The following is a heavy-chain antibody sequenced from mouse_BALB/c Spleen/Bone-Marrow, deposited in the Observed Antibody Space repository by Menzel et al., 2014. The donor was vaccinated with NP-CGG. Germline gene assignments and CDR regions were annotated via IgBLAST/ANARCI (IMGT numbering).Heavy chain of an antibody. CDR1: GYTFSNYW. J-gene: IGHJ2*01. Sequence: EVQLQQSGTVLARPGAAVKMSCKASGYTFSNYWMHWVKQRPGQGLEWIGTIYPGNSDTTYSQKFKGKAKLSAVTSTSTAYMELSSLTNEDSTVYYCTTLARSDFDYWGQGTTLTVSS. D-gene: IGHD3-1*01. V-gene: IGHV1-5*01. CDR3: TTLARSDFDY. CDR2: IYPGNSDT.